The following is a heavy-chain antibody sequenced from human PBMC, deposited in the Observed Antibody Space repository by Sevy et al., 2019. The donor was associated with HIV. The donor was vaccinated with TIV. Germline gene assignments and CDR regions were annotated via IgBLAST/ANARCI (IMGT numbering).Heavy chain of an antibody. CDR1: GFTFNNYW. CDR3: AAGDIAAELSYDFWSGYYMDGMDV. V-gene: IGHV3-7*01. J-gene: IGHJ6*02. Sequence: GGSLRLSCAASGFTFNNYWMNWVRQAPGKGLEWVANIKQEGSEKYYVDSVKGRFTISSDNAKKSLYLQMNSLSDEDPAVYYWAAGDIAAELSYDFWSGYYMDGMDVWGQGTTVTVSS. D-gene: IGHD3-3*01. CDR2: IKQEGSEK.